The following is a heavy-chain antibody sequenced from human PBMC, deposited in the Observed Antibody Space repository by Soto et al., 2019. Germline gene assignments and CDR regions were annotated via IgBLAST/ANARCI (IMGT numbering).Heavy chain of an antibody. Sequence: PGESLKISCKGSGFNFASHWIAWVRQMPGKGLEWMGIIYSGDSDTRYSPSFQGQVTISADKSISTAYLQWNSLKASDTAIYYCARRGGDYTNSSGAIDYWGLGTLVTVSS. CDR3: ARRGGDYTNSSGAIDY. CDR2: IYSGDSDT. J-gene: IGHJ4*02. D-gene: IGHD6-6*01. V-gene: IGHV5-51*01. CDR1: GFNFASHW.